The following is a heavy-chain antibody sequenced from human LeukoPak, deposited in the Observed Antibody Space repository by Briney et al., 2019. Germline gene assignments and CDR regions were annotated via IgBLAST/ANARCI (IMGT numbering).Heavy chain of an antibody. CDR1: GYTFTRYA. J-gene: IGHJ4*02. D-gene: IGHD4-23*01. CDR2: INTNTGNP. Sequence: GASVKVSCKASGYTFTRYAMNWVRQAPGQGFEWMGWINTNTGNPTYAQGFTGRFVFSLGTSVSTAYLQISSLKAEDTAVYYCARVKVVTPAPLLDYWGQGTLVTVSS. CDR3: ARVKVVTPAPLLDY. V-gene: IGHV7-4-1*02.